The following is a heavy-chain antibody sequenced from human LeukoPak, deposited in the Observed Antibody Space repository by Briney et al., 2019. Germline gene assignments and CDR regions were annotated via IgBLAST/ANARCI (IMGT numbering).Heavy chain of an antibody. CDR1: GGTFSSYA. D-gene: IGHD1-26*01. J-gene: IGHJ4*02. V-gene: IGHV1-69*04. CDR3: ARESGRYQDFFEN. CDR2: IIPILGIA. Sequence: SVKVSCKASGGTFSSYAISWVRQAPGQGLEWMGRIIPILGIANYAQKFQGRVTITADKSTSTAYMELSSLRSEDTAVYYCARESGRYQDFFENWGQGTLVTVSS.